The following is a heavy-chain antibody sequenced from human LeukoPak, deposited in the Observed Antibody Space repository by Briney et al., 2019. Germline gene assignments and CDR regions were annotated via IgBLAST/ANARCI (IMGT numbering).Heavy chain of an antibody. D-gene: IGHD4-17*01. J-gene: IGHJ4*02. V-gene: IGHV3-23*01. CDR2: ISGSGGST. CDR1: GFTFSSYA. CDR3: AKSFGDYANFDY. Sequence: GGSLRRSCAPSGFTFSSYAMSWVRQAPGKGLQWVSAISGSGGSTYYADSVKGRFTISRDNSKNTLYLQMNSLRAEDTAVYYCAKSFGDYANFDYWGQGTLVTVSS.